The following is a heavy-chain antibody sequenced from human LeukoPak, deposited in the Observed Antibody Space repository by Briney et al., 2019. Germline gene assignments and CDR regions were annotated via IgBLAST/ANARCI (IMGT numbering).Heavy chain of an antibody. J-gene: IGHJ6*02. CDR3: AKGGATDYDVLTGGLDV. CDR1: GFTFDEYA. V-gene: IGHV3-9*01. D-gene: IGHD3-9*01. Sequence: GGSLRLSCAASGFTFDEYAMHWVRQAPGKGLEWVSGISWNSGNICYADSLKGRFTFSRDNAKNSLYLQMNSLRPEDTALYYCAKGGATDYDVLTGGLDVWGQGTTVTVSS. CDR2: ISWNSGNI.